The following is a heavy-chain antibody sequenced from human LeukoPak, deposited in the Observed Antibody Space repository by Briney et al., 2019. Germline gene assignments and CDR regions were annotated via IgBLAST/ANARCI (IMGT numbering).Heavy chain of an antibody. Sequence: SETLSLTCTVSGGSISSSSYYWGWIRQPPGKGLEWIGSIYYSGSTYYNPSLKSRVTISVDTSKNQFSLKLSSVTAADTAVYYCARGGRYFDWLPDAEYFQHWGQGTLVTVSS. CDR2: IYYSGST. CDR3: ARGGRYFDWLPDAEYFQH. D-gene: IGHD3-9*01. J-gene: IGHJ1*01. CDR1: GGSISSSSYY. V-gene: IGHV4-39*07.